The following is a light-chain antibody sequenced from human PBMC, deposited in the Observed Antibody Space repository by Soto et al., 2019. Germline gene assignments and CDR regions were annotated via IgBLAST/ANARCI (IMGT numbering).Light chain of an antibody. CDR3: ETWDTSLSAGV. CDR2: END. Sequence: QSVLTQPPSVSAAPGQKVTISCSGGSSNIGNHYVAWYQQFPGTTPRLLIYENDKRPSGVPDRFSGSKSGTSATLGITGLQTGDEADYYCETWDTSLSAGVFGGGTQLTVL. V-gene: IGLV1-51*02. CDR1: SSNIGNHY. J-gene: IGLJ3*02.